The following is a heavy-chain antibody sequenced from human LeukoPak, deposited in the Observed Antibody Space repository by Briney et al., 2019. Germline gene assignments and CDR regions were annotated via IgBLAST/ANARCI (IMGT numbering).Heavy chain of an antibody. V-gene: IGHV4-38-2*02. D-gene: IGHD6-13*01. CDR2: LYHTGTT. J-gene: IGHJ4*02. CDR3: AAGRDYFDY. CDR1: GHSISSDYY. Sequence: SETLSLTCIVSGHSISSDYYWGWIRQSPGKGLEWIGSLYHTGTTYYNPSLKSRVTISVDTSKTQFSLKLTSVTAADTAVYYCAAGRDYFDYWGQGTLVTVSS.